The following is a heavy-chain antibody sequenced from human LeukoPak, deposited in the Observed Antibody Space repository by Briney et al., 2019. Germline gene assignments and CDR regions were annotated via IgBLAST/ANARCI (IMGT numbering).Heavy chain of an antibody. CDR1: GFIFSNYW. D-gene: IGHD4-17*01. J-gene: IGHJ4*02. V-gene: IGHV3-74*01. Sequence: PGGSLRLSCAASGFIFSNYWMHWIRQAPGKGLVWVSRINIDESSTTYADSVKCRFTISRDNGKNTLYLQMNSLRAEDTALYFCARGPYFGDYEYFDYWGQGNLVTVSS. CDR2: INIDESST. CDR3: ARGPYFGDYEYFDY.